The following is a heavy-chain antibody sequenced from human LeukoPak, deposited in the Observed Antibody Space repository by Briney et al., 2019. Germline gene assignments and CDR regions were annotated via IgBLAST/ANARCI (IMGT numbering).Heavy chain of an antibody. Sequence: SLRLSCAASGFTFGDYAMHWVRQAPGKGLEWVSSISWNSGNIGYADSVKGRFTISRDNSKNTLYLQMNTLRADDTAVYYCAKKSPYGGADYWGQGTLVTVSS. J-gene: IGHJ4*02. CDR2: ISWNSGNI. D-gene: IGHD4-23*01. CDR3: AKKSPYGGADY. V-gene: IGHV3-9*01. CDR1: GFTFGDYA.